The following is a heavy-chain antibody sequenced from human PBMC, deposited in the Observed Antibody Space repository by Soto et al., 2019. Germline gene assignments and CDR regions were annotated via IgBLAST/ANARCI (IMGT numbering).Heavy chain of an antibody. CDR2: ISAYNGNT. V-gene: IGHV1-18*04. D-gene: IGHD5-18*01. CDR3: ARGEAYGTVMDNWFDP. Sequence: GASVKVSCKASGYTFTSYGISWVRQAPGQGLEWMGWISAYNGNTNYAQKLQGRVTMTTDTSTSTAYMELRSLRSDDTAVYYCARGEAYGTVMDNWFDPWGQGTLVTVSS. J-gene: IGHJ5*02. CDR1: GYTFTSYG.